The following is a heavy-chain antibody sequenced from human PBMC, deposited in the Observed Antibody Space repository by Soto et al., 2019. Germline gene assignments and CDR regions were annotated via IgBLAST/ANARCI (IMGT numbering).Heavy chain of an antibody. D-gene: IGHD5-12*01. J-gene: IGHJ4*02. CDR1: GGSISSGGYS. V-gene: IGHV4-30-2*01. Sequence: QLQLQESGSGLVKPSQTLSLTCAVSGGSISSGGYSWSWIRQPPGKGLEWIGYIYHSGSTYYNPSLKGRVTIAVDRSKNQCSLKLSSVTAADTAVYYCAAGGGLPRYYWGQGTLVTVSS. CDR3: AAGGGLPRYY. CDR2: IYHSGST.